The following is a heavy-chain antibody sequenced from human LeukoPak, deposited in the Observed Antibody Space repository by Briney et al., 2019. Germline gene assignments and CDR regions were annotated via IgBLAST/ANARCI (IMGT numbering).Heavy chain of an antibody. CDR3: ASSNATTQLKNSYGLYYFDY. J-gene: IGHJ4*02. CDR2: INHSGST. D-gene: IGHD5-18*01. CDR1: GGPFSGYY. Sequence: SETLSLTCAVYGGPFSGYYWSWIRQPPGKGLEWIGEINHSGSTNYNPSLKSRVTISVDTSKNQFSLKLSSVTAADTAVYYCASSNATTQLKNSYGLYYFDYWGQGTLVTVSS. V-gene: IGHV4-34*01.